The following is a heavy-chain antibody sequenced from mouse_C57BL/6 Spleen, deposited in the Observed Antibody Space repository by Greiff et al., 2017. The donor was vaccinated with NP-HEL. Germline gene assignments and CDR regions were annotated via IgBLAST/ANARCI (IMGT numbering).Heavy chain of an antibody. CDR2: IYPGDGDT. V-gene: IGHV1-82*01. CDR1: GYAFSSSW. J-gene: IGHJ4*01. CDR3: AGFRDYDEQGGYYAMDY. Sequence: QVQLKESGPELVKPGASVKISCKASGYAFSSSWMNWVKQRPGKGLEWIGRIYPGDGDTNYNGKFKGKATLTADKSSSTAYMQLSSLTSEDSAVYFCAGFRDYDEQGGYYAMDYWGQGTSVTVSS. D-gene: IGHD2-4*01.